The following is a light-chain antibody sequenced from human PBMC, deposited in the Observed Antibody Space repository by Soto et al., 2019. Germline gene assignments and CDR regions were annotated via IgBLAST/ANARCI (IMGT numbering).Light chain of an antibody. CDR2: YDS. CDR3: QVWDSSSDHNWV. Sequence: SYELTQPPSVSVAPGKTARITCGGSNIGSKSVHWYQQKPGQAPVLVIYYDSDRPSGIPERFSGSNSGNTATLTISRVEAGDEADYYCQVWDSSSDHNWVFGGRTKLTVL. J-gene: IGLJ3*02. CDR1: NIGSKS. V-gene: IGLV3-21*04.